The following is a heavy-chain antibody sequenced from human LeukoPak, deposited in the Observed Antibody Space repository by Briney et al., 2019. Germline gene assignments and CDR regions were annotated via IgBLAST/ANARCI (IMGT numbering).Heavy chain of an antibody. J-gene: IGHJ2*01. V-gene: IGHV3-7*01. CDR2: IKQDGSEK. CDR1: GFTFSSYW. D-gene: IGHD6-13*01. Sequence: GGSLRLSCAASGFTFSSYWMSWVRQAPGKGLEWVANIKQDGSEKYYVDSVKGRFTISRDNAKNSLYLQMNSLRAEDTAVYYCARDRRYSSSWYRHWYFDLWGRGTLVTVSS. CDR3: ARDRRYSSSWYRHWYFDL.